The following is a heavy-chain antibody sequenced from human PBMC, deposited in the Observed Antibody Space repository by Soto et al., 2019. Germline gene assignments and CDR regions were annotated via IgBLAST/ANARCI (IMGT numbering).Heavy chain of an antibody. Sequence: GGSLRLCCAASGFTFSSYAMSWVRQAPGKGLEWVSAISGSGASTYYADSVKGRFTISRDNSKNTLYLQMNSLRAEDTAVYYYAKTPFEWLRQKNENYWGQGTLVTVSS. J-gene: IGHJ4*02. D-gene: IGHD5-12*01. CDR3: AKTPFEWLRQKNENY. V-gene: IGHV3-23*01. CDR1: GFTFSSYA. CDR2: ISGSGAST.